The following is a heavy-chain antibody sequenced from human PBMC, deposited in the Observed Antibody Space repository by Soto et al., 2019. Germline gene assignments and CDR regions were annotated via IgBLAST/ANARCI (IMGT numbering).Heavy chain of an antibody. D-gene: IGHD3-10*01. V-gene: IGHV3-74*01. Sequence: GGSLTLSCAASGFTFSSYWMHWVRQAPGKGLVWVSRTNEDGSIINDADSVKGRFTISRDNAKDILYLEMNSLRVEDTAVYYCTRDIGGWGAYWGQGALVTVSS. J-gene: IGHJ4*02. CDR1: GFTFSSYW. CDR2: TNEDGSII. CDR3: TRDIGGWGAY.